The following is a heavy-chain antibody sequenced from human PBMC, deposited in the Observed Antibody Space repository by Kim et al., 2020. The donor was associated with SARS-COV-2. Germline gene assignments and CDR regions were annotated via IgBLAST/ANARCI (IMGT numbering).Heavy chain of an antibody. CDR3: ARMSTSGGWYFDS. D-gene: IGHD6-19*01. J-gene: IGHJ4*02. V-gene: IGHV1-2*02. CDR1: GYTFTGYH. Sequence: ASVKVSCKTSGYTFTGYHIQWVRQAPGQGLECLGWVNPSSGDTNYAQRFEGRVTMTRDTSISTAYLDLSGLTSDDTAVYYCARMSTSGGWYFDSWGQGTLVNVSS. CDR2: VNPSSGDT.